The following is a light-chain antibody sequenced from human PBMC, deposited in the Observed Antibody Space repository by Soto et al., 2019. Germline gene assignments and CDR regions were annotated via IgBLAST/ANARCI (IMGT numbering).Light chain of an antibody. CDR3: YSYAGSYSWV. Sequence: QSALTQPRSVSGSPGQSVTISCTGTSSNVGGYTYVSWYQQHPGIAPQLIIYDVTQRPSGVPDRFSGSKSGNTASLTISGLPAEDEADYYFYSYAGSYSWVFGGGTKLTVL. CDR2: DVT. CDR1: SSNVGGYTY. J-gene: IGLJ3*02. V-gene: IGLV2-11*01.